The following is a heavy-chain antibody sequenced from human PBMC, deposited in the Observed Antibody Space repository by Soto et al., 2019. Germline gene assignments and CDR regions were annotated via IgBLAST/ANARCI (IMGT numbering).Heavy chain of an antibody. CDR1: GFTFSSYS. J-gene: IGHJ3*02. CDR2: ISSSSSYI. V-gene: IGHV3-21*01. CDR3: ARETGPIAVAGTSAFDI. Sequence: GGSLRLSCAASGFTFSSYSMNWVRQAPGKGLEWVSSISSSSSYIYYADSVKGRFTISRDNAKNSLYLQMNSLRAEDTAVYYCARETGPIAVAGTSAFDIWGQGTMVTVSS. D-gene: IGHD6-19*01.